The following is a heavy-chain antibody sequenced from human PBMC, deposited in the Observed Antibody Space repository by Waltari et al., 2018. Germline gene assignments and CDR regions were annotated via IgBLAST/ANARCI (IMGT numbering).Heavy chain of an antibody. CDR1: GFTFRPYW. CDR3: GTLEAVGS. V-gene: IGHV3-74*01. Sequence: EVQVVESGGGLVQPGGSLRLSCTASGFTFRPYWMHWVRQVPGKGLVWVSGVNSDGSRRNYADPVRGRFTISRDNARNTVHLQMNSLRAEDTAVYYCGTLEAVGSWGQGTLVTVSS. D-gene: IGHD2-2*03. J-gene: IGHJ5*02. CDR2: VNSDGSRR.